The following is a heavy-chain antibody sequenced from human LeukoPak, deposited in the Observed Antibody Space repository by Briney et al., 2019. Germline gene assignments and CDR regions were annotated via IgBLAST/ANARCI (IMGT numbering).Heavy chain of an antibody. CDR1: GFTFSSYS. Sequence: PGGSLRLSCAASGFTFSSYSMNWVRQAPGKGLEWVSYISSSSSTIYYADSVKGRFTISRDNAKNSLYLQMNSLRAEDTAVYYCASAPNYYYDSSGYYFDYWGQGTLVTVSS. J-gene: IGHJ4*02. CDR3: ASAPNYYYDSSGYYFDY. V-gene: IGHV3-48*01. D-gene: IGHD3-22*01. CDR2: ISSSSSTI.